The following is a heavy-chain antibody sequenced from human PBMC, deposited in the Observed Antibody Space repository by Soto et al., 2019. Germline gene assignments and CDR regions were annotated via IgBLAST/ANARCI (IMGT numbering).Heavy chain of an antibody. CDR2: ISCDGSNK. Sequence: QVQLVESGGGVVQPGRSLRLSCAASGFTFSSYGMHWVRQAPGKGLEWVAVISCDGSNKYYADSVKGRFTISRDNSKNTLYLQMNSLRAEDTAVYYCAKEGAVAGTGYGMDVWGQGTTVTVSS. V-gene: IGHV3-30*18. J-gene: IGHJ6*02. CDR1: GFTFSSYG. D-gene: IGHD6-19*01. CDR3: AKEGAVAGTGYGMDV.